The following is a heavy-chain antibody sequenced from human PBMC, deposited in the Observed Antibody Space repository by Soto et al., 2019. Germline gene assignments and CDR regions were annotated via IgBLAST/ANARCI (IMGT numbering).Heavy chain of an antibody. V-gene: IGHV3-53*01. CDR3: VRPRPSGENYGMDV. D-gene: IGHD3-16*01. CDR2: LYTEGTT. CDR1: GLTVSHNY. Sequence: HPGGSLRLSCVASGLTVSHNYMAWVRQAPEMGLERVSILYTEGTTYYADSVKGRFTISRDSSKNTLFLQMDSLRAEDTAVYYCVRPRPSGENYGMDVWGQGTTVTVSS. J-gene: IGHJ6*02.